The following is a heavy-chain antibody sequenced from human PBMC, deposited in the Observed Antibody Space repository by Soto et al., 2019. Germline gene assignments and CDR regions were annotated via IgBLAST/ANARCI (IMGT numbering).Heavy chain of an antibody. CDR1: GGTFSSYA. CDR3: ARNACGGACSNWFAP. Sequence: QVQLVQSGAEVKKPGSSVKVSCKASGGTFSSYAISWVRQAPGQGLEWMGGIIPIFGTANYAQKFQGRVTIPAADSTSTAYMELSSLRSEDTAAYYCARNACGGACSNWFAPWGQGTLVTVSS. J-gene: IGHJ5*02. V-gene: IGHV1-69*12. CDR2: IIPIFGTA. D-gene: IGHD2-21*02.